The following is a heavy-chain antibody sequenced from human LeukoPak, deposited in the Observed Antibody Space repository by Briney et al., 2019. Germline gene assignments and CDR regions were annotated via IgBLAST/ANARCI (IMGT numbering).Heavy chain of an antibody. Sequence: SETLSLTCTVSGGSISSSSYYWGWIRQPPGKGLEWIGSIYYSGSTYYNPSLKCRVTISVDTSKNQFSLKLSSVTAADTAVYYCARRRSSSWYVSFDYWGQGTLVTVSS. CDR1: GGSISSSSYY. CDR3: ARRRSSSWYVSFDY. D-gene: IGHD6-13*01. V-gene: IGHV4-39*01. J-gene: IGHJ4*02. CDR2: IYYSGST.